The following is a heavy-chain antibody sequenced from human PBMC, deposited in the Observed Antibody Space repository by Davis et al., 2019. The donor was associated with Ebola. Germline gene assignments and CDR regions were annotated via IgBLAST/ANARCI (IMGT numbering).Heavy chain of an antibody. V-gene: IGHV1-18*01. CDR2: INTFNGNT. D-gene: IGHD1-26*01. Sequence: AASVKVSCKTAGYTFTNCGISWVRQAPGQGLEWMGWINTFNGNTNFAQKFQGRVTLTTDTSTNTAYMDLRSLRSDDTAIYYCAREVGLVGATPFDHWGQGTLVTVSS. J-gene: IGHJ4*02. CDR1: GYTFTNCG. CDR3: AREVGLVGATPFDH.